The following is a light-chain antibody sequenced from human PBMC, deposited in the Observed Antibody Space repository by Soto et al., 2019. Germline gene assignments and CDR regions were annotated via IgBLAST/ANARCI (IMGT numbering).Light chain of an antibody. CDR3: QQYYSYPRT. CDR1: QGISSY. V-gene: IGKV1-8*01. CDR2: AAS. J-gene: IGKJ1*01. Sequence: AIRMTQSPSSFSASTGDRVTITCRASQGISSYLAWYQQKPRKAPKLLIYAASTLQSGVASTFSGSGSGTDFTLTISCLQSEDFATYYCQQYYSYPRTFGQGTKVEIK.